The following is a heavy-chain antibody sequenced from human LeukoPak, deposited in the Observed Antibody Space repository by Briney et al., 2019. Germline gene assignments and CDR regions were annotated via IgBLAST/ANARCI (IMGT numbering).Heavy chain of an antibody. CDR1: GGSFSGYY. Sequence: PSETLSLTCAVYGGSFSGYYWSWIRQPPGKGLEWIGEINHSGSTNYNPSLKSRVTISVDTSKNQFSLKLSSVTAADTAVYYCAGKRGIAVAGTFSYWGQGTLVTVSS. J-gene: IGHJ4*02. V-gene: IGHV4-34*01. D-gene: IGHD6-19*01. CDR3: AGKRGIAVAGTFSY. CDR2: INHSGST.